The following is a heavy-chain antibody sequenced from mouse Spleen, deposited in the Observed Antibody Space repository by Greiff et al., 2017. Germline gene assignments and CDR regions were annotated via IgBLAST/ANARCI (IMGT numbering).Heavy chain of an antibody. V-gene: IGHV5-17*01. CDR2: ISSGSSTI. Sequence: EVMLVESGGGLVKPGGSLKLSCAASGFTFSDYGMHWVRQAPEKGLEWVAYISSGSSTIYYADTVKGRFTISRDNAKNTLFLQMTSLRSEDTAMYYCAKLGPDYAMDYWGQGTSVTVSS. J-gene: IGHJ4*01. CDR3: AKLGPDYAMDY. CDR1: GFTFSDYG. D-gene: IGHD4-1*01.